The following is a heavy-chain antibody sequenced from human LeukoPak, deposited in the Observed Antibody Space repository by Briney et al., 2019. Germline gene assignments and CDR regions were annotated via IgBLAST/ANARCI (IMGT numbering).Heavy chain of an antibody. J-gene: IGHJ5*02. Sequence: SETLSLTCTASGGSISSGAYYWSWIRQHPGKGLEWIGYIYYSGSTYYNPSLKSRVTISVDTSKNQFSLRLSSVTAADTAVYYCARGFSSSVLSNCLDPWGQGTLVTVSS. CDR2: IYYSGST. CDR3: ARGFSSSVLSNCLDP. CDR1: GGSISSGAYY. V-gene: IGHV4-31*03. D-gene: IGHD6-13*01.